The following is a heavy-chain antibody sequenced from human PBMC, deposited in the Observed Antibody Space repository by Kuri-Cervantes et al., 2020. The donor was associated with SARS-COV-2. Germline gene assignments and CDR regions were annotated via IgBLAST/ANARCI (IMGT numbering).Heavy chain of an antibody. V-gene: IGHV3-13*03. J-gene: IGHJ4*02. CDR3: AREFPGDYFDY. CDR2: IGTAGDT. D-gene: IGHD3-10*01. Sequence: GGSLRLSCAACGFTFSSYDMHWVRQATGKGLEWVSAIGTAGDTYYPGSVKGQFTISRDNSKNTLYLQMNSLRAEDTAVYYCAREFPGDYFDYWGQGTLVTVSS. CDR1: GFTFSSYD.